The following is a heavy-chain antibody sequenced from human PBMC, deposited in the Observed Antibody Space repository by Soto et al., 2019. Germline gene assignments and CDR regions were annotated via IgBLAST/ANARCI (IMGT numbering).Heavy chain of an antibody. V-gene: IGHV1-3*05. J-gene: IGHJ4*02. Sequence: QVQLVQSGAEEKKPGASVKVSCKASGYTFTSYAMHWVRQAPGQRLEWMGWINAGNGNTKYSQKLQGRVTITRDTAASTAYMNLSSLRSEDTAVYYCARSIVVVTALDYWGQGTLGTVSS. CDR3: ARSIVVVTALDY. CDR2: INAGNGNT. D-gene: IGHD2-21*02. CDR1: GYTFTSYA.